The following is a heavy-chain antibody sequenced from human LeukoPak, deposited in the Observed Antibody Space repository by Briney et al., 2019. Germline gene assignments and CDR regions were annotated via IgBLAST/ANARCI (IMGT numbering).Heavy chain of an antibody. CDR3: ARDRDSSGWYGGVY. CDR2: ISSSGSYT. D-gene: IGHD6-19*01. V-gene: IGHV3-11*05. Sequence: KTGGSLRLSCAASGFTFSDYYMTWIRQAPGKGLEWVSHISSSGSYTNYADSVKGRFTISRDNAKNSLYLQMNSLRAEDTAVYYCARDRDSSGWYGGVYWGQGTLVTVSS. CDR1: GFTFSDYY. J-gene: IGHJ4*02.